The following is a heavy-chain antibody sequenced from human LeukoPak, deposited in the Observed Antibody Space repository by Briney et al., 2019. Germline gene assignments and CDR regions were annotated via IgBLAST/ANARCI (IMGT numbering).Heavy chain of an antibody. V-gene: IGHV4-59*01. J-gene: IGHJ5*02. D-gene: IGHD2-15*01. Sequence: SETLSLTCTVSGGSISSYYWSWIRQPPGKGLEWMGYIYYSGSTNYNPSLKSRATISVDTSKNQFSLKLSSVTAADTAVYYCARHVRCSGGSCLSSWFDPWGQGTLVSVSS. CDR1: GGSISSYY. CDR2: IYYSGST. CDR3: ARHVRCSGGSCLSSWFDP.